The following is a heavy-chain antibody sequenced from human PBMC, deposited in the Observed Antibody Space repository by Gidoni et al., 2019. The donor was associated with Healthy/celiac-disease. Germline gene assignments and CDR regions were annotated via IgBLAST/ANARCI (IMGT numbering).Heavy chain of an antibody. CDR2: IATAGDT. V-gene: IGHV3-13*04. CDR1: GFTFSSYD. CDR3: ARGARIGGFDL. J-gene: IGHJ2*01. Sequence: EVQLVESGGGLVQPGGSLRLSCAASGFTFSSYDMHWVRQATGKGLEWVSAIATAGDTYYPGSVKGRFTISRENAKNSLHLQMNSLRAGDTAMYYCARGARIGGFDLWGRGTLVTVSS. D-gene: IGHD3-16*02.